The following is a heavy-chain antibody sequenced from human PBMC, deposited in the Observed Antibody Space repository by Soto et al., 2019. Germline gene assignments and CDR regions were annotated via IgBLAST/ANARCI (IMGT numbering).Heavy chain of an antibody. CDR3: ARAQSDYDLWCGYGNNWFDP. CDR2: ISAYNGNT. J-gene: IGHJ5*02. Sequence: ASVKVSCKASGYTFTSYGISWVRQAPGQGLERMGWISAYNGNTNYAQKLQGRVTMTTDTSTSTAYMELRSLRSDDTAVYYCARAQSDYDLWCGYGNNWFDPWGQGTLVTVSS. V-gene: IGHV1-18*01. D-gene: IGHD3-3*01. CDR1: GYTFTSYG.